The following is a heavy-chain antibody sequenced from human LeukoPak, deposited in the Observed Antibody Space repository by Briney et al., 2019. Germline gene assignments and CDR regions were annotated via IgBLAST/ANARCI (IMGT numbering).Heavy chain of an antibody. V-gene: IGHV4-4*02. CDR1: GVSISSSDW. Sequence: SETLSLTCTVSGVSISSSDWWSWVRQPPGKGLEWIGEIYHSVSTNYNPSLKSRVTISVDKSKNQFSLKLTSVTAADTAVYYCATGGQWLVYWGQGTLVTVSS. CDR3: ATGGQWLVY. J-gene: IGHJ4*02. CDR2: IYHSVST. D-gene: IGHD6-19*01.